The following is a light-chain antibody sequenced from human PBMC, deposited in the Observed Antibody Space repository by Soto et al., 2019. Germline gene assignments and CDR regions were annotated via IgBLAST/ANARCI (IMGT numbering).Light chain of an antibody. CDR1: QSIINNF. Sequence: EIVLTQSPGTLSLSPGEGVTLSCRASQSIINNFLAWYQQKPGQSPRLLIYGSSSRATGIPDRFGGSGSGTDFTITISRLEPEDVAVYYCQQYVSSPWTFGQGTKVEIK. CDR3: QQYVSSPWT. J-gene: IGKJ1*01. V-gene: IGKV3-20*01. CDR2: GSS.